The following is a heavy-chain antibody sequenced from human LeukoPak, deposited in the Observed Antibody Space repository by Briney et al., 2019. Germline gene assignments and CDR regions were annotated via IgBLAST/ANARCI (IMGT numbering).Heavy chain of an antibody. CDR2: IYYSGST. Sequence: SETLSLTCTVSGGSISSYYWGWIRQPPGKGLEWIGSIYYSGSTYYNPSLKSRVTTSVDTSKNQFSLKLSSVTAADTAVYHCARRRNYLSHFDYWGQGTLVTVSS. CDR3: ARRRNYLSHFDY. J-gene: IGHJ4*02. V-gene: IGHV4-39*01. D-gene: IGHD1-7*01. CDR1: GGSISSYY.